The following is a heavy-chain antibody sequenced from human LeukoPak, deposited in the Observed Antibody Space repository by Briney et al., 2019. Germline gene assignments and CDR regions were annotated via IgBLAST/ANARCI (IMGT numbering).Heavy chain of an antibody. D-gene: IGHD5-24*01. V-gene: IGHV5-51*01. CDR1: GYSFTSYW. J-gene: IGHJ4*02. CDR2: IYPGDSDT. Sequence: GESLKISCKGSGYSFTSYWIGWVRQMPGKGLEWMGIIYPGDSDTRYSPSFQGQVTISADKSISTAYLQWSSLKASDTAMYYCARHEADRGRDGYNYGYWGQGTLVTVSS. CDR3: ARHEADRGRDGYNYGY.